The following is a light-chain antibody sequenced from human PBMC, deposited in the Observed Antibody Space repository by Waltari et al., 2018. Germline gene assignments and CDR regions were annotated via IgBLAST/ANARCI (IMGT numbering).Light chain of an antibody. J-gene: IGKJ5*01. CDR3: QQSHSTPIT. Sequence: DIQMTQSPTSLSASVGDTITVTCRASQTIDTYLNWYQQKPGNAPRLLIYGASILQGGVPSRFSGSGSGTDFTLTIRSLQPDDFATYYCQQSHSTPITFGQGTRLEIK. CDR2: GAS. V-gene: IGKV1-39*01. CDR1: QTIDTY.